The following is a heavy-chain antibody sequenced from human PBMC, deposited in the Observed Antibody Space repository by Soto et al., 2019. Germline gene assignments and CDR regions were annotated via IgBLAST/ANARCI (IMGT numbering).Heavy chain of an antibody. V-gene: IGHV3-30*18. D-gene: IGHD3-10*01. J-gene: IGHJ4*02. CDR2: ISYDGSNK. CDR3: AKGTLWFGELPSALY. Sequence: QVQLVESGGGVVQPGRSLRLSCAASGFTFSSYGMLWVRQAPGKGLEWVAVISYDGSNKYYADSVKGRFTISRDNSKNTLYLQMNSLRAEDTAVYYCAKGTLWFGELPSALYWGQGTLVTVSS. CDR1: GFTFSSYG.